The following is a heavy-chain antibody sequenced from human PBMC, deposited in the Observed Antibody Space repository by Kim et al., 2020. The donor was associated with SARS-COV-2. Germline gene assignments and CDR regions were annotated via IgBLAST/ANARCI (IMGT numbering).Heavy chain of an antibody. CDR2: ISGRRDST. D-gene: IGHD6-6*01. J-gene: IGHJ6*02. Sequence: GGSLRLSCAASGFIFGSYTLNWVRQAPGKGLEWVASISGRRDSTFYPDSMKGRFTISRDNAKDSLFLHMNALRAEDTAVYYCARSDSSSSYSTPFYYYNMDLWGQGTMVTVSS. CDR1: GFIFGSYT. CDR3: ARSDSSSSYSTPFYYYNMDL. V-gene: IGHV3-21*01.